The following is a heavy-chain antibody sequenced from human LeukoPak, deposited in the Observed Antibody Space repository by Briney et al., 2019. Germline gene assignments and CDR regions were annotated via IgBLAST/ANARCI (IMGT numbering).Heavy chain of an antibody. Sequence: GGSLRLSCAASGFTFSNYDTHWVRQAPGKGLEWVTFIRYDGSSKYCADSVKGRFTISRDNSKNTLYLQMNSLRAEDTAVYYCAKWGAVAGFDYWGQGTLVTVSS. J-gene: IGHJ4*02. D-gene: IGHD6-19*01. V-gene: IGHV3-30*02. CDR2: IRYDGSSK. CDR1: GFTFSNYD. CDR3: AKWGAVAGFDY.